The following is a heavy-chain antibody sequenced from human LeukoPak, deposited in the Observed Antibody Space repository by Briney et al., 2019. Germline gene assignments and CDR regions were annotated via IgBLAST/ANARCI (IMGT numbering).Heavy chain of an antibody. D-gene: IGHD3-3*01. Sequence: GGSLRLSCAASGFTFSSYSMNWVRQAPGEGLEWVSSISSSSSYIYYADSVKGRFTISRDNSKNTLYLQMNSLRAEDTAVYYCAKDYHTVRGVPYNWFDPWGQGTLVTVSS. CDR1: GFTFSSYS. CDR3: AKDYHTVRGVPYNWFDP. J-gene: IGHJ5*02. CDR2: ISSSSSYI. V-gene: IGHV3-21*04.